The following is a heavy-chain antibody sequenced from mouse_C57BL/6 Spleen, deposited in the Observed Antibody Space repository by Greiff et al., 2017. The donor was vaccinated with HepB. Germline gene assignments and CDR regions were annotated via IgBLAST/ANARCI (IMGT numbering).Heavy chain of an antibody. CDR2: IYPGSGNT. D-gene: IGHD2-1*01. CDR3: ARIGNYGYFDY. J-gene: IGHJ2*01. Sequence: QVQLQQSGAELVRPGASVKLSCKASGYTFTDYYINWVKQRPGQGLEWIARIYPGSGNTYYNEKFKGKATLTAEKSSSTAYMQLSSLTSEDSAVYFCARIGNYGYFDYWGQGTTLTVSS. CDR1: GYTFTDYY. V-gene: IGHV1-76*01.